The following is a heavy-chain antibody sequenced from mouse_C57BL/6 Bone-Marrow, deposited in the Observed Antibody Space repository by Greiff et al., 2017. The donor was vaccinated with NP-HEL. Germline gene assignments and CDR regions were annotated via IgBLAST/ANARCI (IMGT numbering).Heavy chain of an antibody. CDR1: GFTFTDYY. V-gene: IGHV7-3*01. D-gene: IGHD2-4*01. CDR3: ARYGDYDPYFDY. Sequence: EVKVEESGGGLVQPGGSLSLSCAASGFTFTDYYMSWVRQPPGKALEWLGFIRNKANGYTTEYSSSVKGRFTISRDNSQSILYLQMNALRAEDSATYYCARYGDYDPYFDYWGQGTTLTVSS. J-gene: IGHJ2*01. CDR2: IRNKANGYTT.